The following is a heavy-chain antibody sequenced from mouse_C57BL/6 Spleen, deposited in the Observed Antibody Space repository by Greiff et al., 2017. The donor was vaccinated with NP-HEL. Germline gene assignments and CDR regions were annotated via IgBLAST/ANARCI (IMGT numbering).Heavy chain of an antibody. CDR3: AREVYFDY. J-gene: IGHJ2*01. CDR2: ISDGGSYT. CDR1: GFTFSSYA. V-gene: IGHV5-4*01. Sequence: EVQLVESGGGLVKPGGSLKLSCAASGFTFSSYAMSWVRQTPEKRLEWVATISDGGSYTYYPDNVKGRFTISRDNAKNNLYLQMSHLKSEDTAMYYCAREVYFDYWGQGTTLTVSS.